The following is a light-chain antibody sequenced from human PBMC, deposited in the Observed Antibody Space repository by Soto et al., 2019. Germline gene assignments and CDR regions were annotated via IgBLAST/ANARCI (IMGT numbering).Light chain of an antibody. CDR3: QQRINWRST. V-gene: IGKV3-11*01. J-gene: IGKJ4*01. CDR2: DAS. CDR1: QSGRTY. Sequence: EIVMTQSPATLSVSPGERATLSCRASQSGRTYVACYQQKPGQAPRLLIYDASNRATGMPARFSGSGSGTDFTLTISSLEPEDFAVYFCQQRINWRSTFGGGTKLDIK.